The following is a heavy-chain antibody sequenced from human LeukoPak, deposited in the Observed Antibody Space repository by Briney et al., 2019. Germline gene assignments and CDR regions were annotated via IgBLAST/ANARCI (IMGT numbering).Heavy chain of an antibody. D-gene: IGHD3-10*02. CDR2: ISSSGSTI. V-gene: IGHV3-48*04. CDR3: AELGITMIGGV. CDR1: GFTFSSYG. J-gene: IGHJ6*04. Sequence: PGGSLRLSCAASGFTFSSYGMHRVRQAPGKGLEWVSYISSSGSTIYYADSVKGRFTISRDNAKNSLYLQMNSLRAEDTAVYYCAELGITMIGGVWGKGTTVTISS.